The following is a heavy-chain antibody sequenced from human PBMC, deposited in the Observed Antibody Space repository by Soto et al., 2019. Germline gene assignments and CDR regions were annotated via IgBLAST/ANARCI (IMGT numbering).Heavy chain of an antibody. CDR2: IIPIFGTA. J-gene: IGHJ6*02. CDR3: ASPSRTLAARGYYYYYGMDV. V-gene: IGHV1-69*13. CDR1: GGTFSSYA. D-gene: IGHD6-6*01. Sequence: SVKVSCKASGGTFSSYAISWVRQAPGQGLEWMGGIIPIFGTANYAQKFQGRVTITADESTSTAYMELSSLRSEDTAVYYCASPSRTLAARGYYYYYGMDVWGQGTTVTVS.